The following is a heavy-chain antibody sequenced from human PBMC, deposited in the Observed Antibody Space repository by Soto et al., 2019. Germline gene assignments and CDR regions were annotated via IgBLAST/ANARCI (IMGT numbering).Heavy chain of an antibody. V-gene: IGHV1-69*01. D-gene: IGHD3-22*01. CDR3: AREIDYYDSSGYYGNNNWFDP. J-gene: IGHJ5*02. CDR2: IIPIFGTA. Sequence: VQLVQSGAEVKKPGSSVKVSCKASGGTFSSYAISWVRQAPGQGLEWMGGIIPIFGTANYAQKFQGRVTITADESTSTAYMELSSLRSEDTAVYYCAREIDYYDSSGYYGNNNWFDPWGQGTLVTVSS. CDR1: GGTFSSYA.